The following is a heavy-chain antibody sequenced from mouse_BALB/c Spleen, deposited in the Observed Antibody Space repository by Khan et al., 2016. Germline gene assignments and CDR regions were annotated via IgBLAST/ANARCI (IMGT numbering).Heavy chain of an antibody. CDR2: ISYSGST. Sequence: VQLKESGPGLVKPSQSLSLTCTVTGYSITSDYAWNWIRQFPGNKLEWMGYISYSGSTSYNPSLKSRISITRDTSKNQFFLQLNSVTTEDTATXYCAILIYYYGSRFAYWGQGTLVTVSA. CDR1: GYSITSDYA. J-gene: IGHJ3*01. CDR3: AILIYYYGSRFAY. V-gene: IGHV3-2*02. D-gene: IGHD1-1*01.